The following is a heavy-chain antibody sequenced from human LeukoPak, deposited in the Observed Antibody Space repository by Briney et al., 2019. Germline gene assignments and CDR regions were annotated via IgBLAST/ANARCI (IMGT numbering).Heavy chain of an antibody. J-gene: IGHJ4*02. V-gene: IGHV4-59*01. CDR3: ARHHYYDSSGYRDY. CDR2: IYYSGST. CDR1: GGSISSYY. D-gene: IGHD3-22*01. Sequence: PSETLSLTCTVSGGSISSYYWSWIRQPPGKGLEWIGYIYYSGSTNYNPSIKSRVTISVDTSKNQFSLKLSSVTAADTAVYYCARHHYYDSSGYRDYWGQGTLVTVSS.